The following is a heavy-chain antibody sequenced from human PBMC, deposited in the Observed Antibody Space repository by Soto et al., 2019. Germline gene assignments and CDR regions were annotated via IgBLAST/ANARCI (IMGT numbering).Heavy chain of an antibody. CDR3: ARGGYYDILTGHNWFDP. J-gene: IGHJ5*02. V-gene: IGHV1-69*13. Sequence: SVKVSCKASGGTFSSYAISWVRQAPGQGLEWMGGIIPIFGTANYAQKFQGRVTITADESTSTAYMELSSLRSEDTAVYYCARGGYYDILTGHNWFDPWGQGTLVTVSS. CDR1: GGTFSSYA. D-gene: IGHD3-9*01. CDR2: IIPIFGTA.